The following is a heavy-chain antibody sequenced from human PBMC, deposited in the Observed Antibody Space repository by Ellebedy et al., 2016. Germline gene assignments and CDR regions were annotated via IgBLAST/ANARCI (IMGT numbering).Heavy chain of an antibody. CDR2: ITATSFDI. CDR3: ARAGRTAGLRKGFDL. CDR1: GFTFSGFS. V-gene: IGHV3-21*01. Sequence: GESLKISXAASGFTFSGFSMNWVRLAPGKGLEWVSSITATSFDINHADSVRGRFTTSRDNANNLLYLQMNSLRAEDTAIYYCARAGRTAGLRKGFDLWGQGTVVTVSS. J-gene: IGHJ3*01. D-gene: IGHD1-14*01.